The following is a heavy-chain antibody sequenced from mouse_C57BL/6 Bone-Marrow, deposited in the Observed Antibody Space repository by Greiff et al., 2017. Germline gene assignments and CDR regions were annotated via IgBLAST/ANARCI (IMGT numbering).Heavy chain of an antibody. V-gene: IGHV5-9*01. CDR2: ISGGGGNT. Sequence: EVKLVESGGGLVKPGGSLKLSCAASGFTFSSYTMSWVRQTPEKRLEWVATISGGGGNTYYPDSVKGRFTISRDNAKNTLYLQMSSLRSEDTALYYCARHKTTVVAFYYFDYWGQGTTLTVSS. CDR1: GFTFSSYT. D-gene: IGHD1-1*01. J-gene: IGHJ2*01. CDR3: ARHKTTVVAFYYFDY.